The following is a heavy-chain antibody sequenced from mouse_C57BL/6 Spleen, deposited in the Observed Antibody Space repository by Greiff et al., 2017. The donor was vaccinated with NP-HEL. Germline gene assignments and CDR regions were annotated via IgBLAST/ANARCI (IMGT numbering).Heavy chain of an antibody. CDR1: GFTFSDYG. V-gene: IGHV5-15*01. D-gene: IGHD3-3*01. CDR3: ARHGGTGAMDY. CDR2: ISNLAYSI. J-gene: IGHJ4*01. Sequence: EVQGVESGGGLVQPGGSLKLSCAASGFTFSDYGMAWVRQAPRKGPEWVAFISNLAYSIYYADTVTGRFTISRENANNTLYLEMSSLRSEDTAMYYCARHGGTGAMDYWGQGTSVTVSS.